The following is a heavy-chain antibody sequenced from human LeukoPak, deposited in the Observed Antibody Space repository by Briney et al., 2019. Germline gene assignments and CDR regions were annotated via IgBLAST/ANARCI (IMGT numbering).Heavy chain of an antibody. CDR2: IDHSGST. CDR1: GYSISSGYY. D-gene: IGHD2-21*02. CDR3: ARGGKYCGGDCYSDYYFDY. V-gene: IGHV4-38-2*02. J-gene: IGHJ4*02. Sequence: SETLSLTCTVSGYSISSGYYWGWIRQPPGKGLEWTGSIDHSGSTYYNPSLKSRVTISVDTSKNQFSLKLSSVTAADTAVYYCARGGKYCGGDCYSDYYFDYWGQGTLVTVSS.